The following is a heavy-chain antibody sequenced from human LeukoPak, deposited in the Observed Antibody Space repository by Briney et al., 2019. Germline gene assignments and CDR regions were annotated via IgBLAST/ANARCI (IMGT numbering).Heavy chain of an antibody. J-gene: IGHJ6*04. D-gene: IGHD3-10*02. CDR1: GFDFSGFS. V-gene: IGHV3-7*01. CDR2: MEEYGSYI. Sequence: GGSLRLSCVVSGFDFSGFSMSWVRQAPGKGLEWVAIMEEYGSYIFYVDSVKGRFIISRDNAKNSLYLQMHSLRAEDTAVYYCAELGITMIGGVWGKGTTVTISS. CDR3: AELGITMIGGV.